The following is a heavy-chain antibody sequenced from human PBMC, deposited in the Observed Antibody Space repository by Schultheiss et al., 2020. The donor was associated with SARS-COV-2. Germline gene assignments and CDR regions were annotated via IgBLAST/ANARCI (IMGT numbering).Heavy chain of an antibody. CDR1: GFTFSSYG. D-gene: IGHD4-17*01. CDR3: AKDEYALDDSGDFEISGY. V-gene: IGHV3-30*02. Sequence: GESLKISCAASGFTFSSYGMHWVRQAPGKGLEWVAVIWYDGSNKYYADSVKGRFTISRDNSKNMLYLQMNSLRSEDTAVYYCAKDEYALDDSGDFEISGYWGQGTLVTVSS. CDR2: IWYDGSNK. J-gene: IGHJ4*02.